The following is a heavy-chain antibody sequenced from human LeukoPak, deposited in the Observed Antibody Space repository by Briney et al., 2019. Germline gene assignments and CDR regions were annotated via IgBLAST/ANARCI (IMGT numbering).Heavy chain of an antibody. CDR3: ARDFRNAGDY. Sequence: GGSLRLSCAASGFTFTTYWINWVRQAPGKGREGVAVINQEGSEKYYVDSVKGRFTISRDNAKNSLYLQMTSLRAEDTAVYYCARDFRNAGDYWGQGTLVTVSS. D-gene: IGHD1-14*01. V-gene: IGHV3-7*01. CDR1: GFTFTTYW. J-gene: IGHJ4*02. CDR2: INQEGSEK.